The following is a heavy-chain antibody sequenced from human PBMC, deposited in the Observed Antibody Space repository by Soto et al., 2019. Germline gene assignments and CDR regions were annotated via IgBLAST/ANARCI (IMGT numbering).Heavy chain of an antibody. CDR1: GYTFTSYA. CDR2: INAGNGNT. CDR3: ARDPTLLEYSSGLVGVWYFDL. J-gene: IGHJ2*01. Sequence: QVPLVQSGAEVKKPGASVKVSCKASGYTFTSYAMHWVRQAPGQRLEWMGWINAGNGNTKYSQKFQGRVTITRDTSASTAYMELSSLRSEDTAVYYCARDPTLLEYSSGLVGVWYFDLWGRGTLVTVSS. V-gene: IGHV1-3*01. D-gene: IGHD6-19*01.